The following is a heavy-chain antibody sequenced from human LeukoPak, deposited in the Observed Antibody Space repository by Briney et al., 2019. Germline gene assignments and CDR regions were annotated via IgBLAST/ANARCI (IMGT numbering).Heavy chain of an antibody. CDR2: INPNGGGT. CDR3: ARRVVRGVRFDP. J-gene: IGHJ5*02. Sequence: ASVRVSCKASGYSFTSYYIHWVRQVPGQGLEWVGWINPNGGGTKYAQEFQGRVTMTRDTSISTAYMELSRLRSDDTAVYYCARRVVRGVRFDPWGQGTLVTVSS. D-gene: IGHD3-10*01. CDR1: GYSFTSYY. V-gene: IGHV1-2*02.